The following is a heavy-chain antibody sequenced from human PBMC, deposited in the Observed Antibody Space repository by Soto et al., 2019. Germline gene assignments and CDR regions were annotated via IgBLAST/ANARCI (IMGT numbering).Heavy chain of an antibody. CDR2: IYYSGST. Sequence: SETLSLTCSVSGGSISSVGHYWSWIRQQPGKGLEWIGYIYYSGSTDYNPSLKSRVTISVDRSKNQFSLNLSSVTAADTAIYYCARESGGYDSSTRYGLDVWGQGTTVTVSS. V-gene: IGHV4-31*03. CDR1: GGSISSVGHY. J-gene: IGHJ6*02. D-gene: IGHD6-25*01. CDR3: ARESGGYDSSTRYGLDV.